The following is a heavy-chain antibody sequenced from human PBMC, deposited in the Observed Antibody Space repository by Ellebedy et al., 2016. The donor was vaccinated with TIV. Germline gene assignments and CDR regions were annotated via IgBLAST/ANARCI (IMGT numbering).Heavy chain of an antibody. CDR1: GYTFTSYY. CDR2: INMNTGNP. V-gene: IGHV7-4-1*02. J-gene: IGHJ6*03. CDR3: ARDSRYNWNDWDYYHMDV. D-gene: IGHD1-1*01. Sequence: ASVKVSCKASGYTFTSYYMHWVRQAPGQGLEWLGWINMNTGNPTYAQGFTGRFVFSLDTSVSTAYLQISGLKAEDTAVYYCARDSRYNWNDWDYYHMDVWGKGTTVTVSS.